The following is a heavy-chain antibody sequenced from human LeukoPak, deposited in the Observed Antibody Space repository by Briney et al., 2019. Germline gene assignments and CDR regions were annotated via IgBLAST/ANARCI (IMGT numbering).Heavy chain of an antibody. CDR3: ASSPVEMATIGQFDY. Sequence: EASVKVSCKASGGTFSSYAISWVRQAPGQGLEWMGGIIPIFGTANYAQKFQGRVTITADKSTSTAYMELSSLRSEDTAVYYCASSPVEMATIGQFDYWGQGTLVTVSS. J-gene: IGHJ4*02. CDR2: IIPIFGTA. V-gene: IGHV1-69*06. CDR1: GGTFSSYA. D-gene: IGHD5-24*01.